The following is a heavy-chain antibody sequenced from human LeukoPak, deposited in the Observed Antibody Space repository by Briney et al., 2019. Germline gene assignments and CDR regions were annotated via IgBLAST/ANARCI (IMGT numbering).Heavy chain of an antibody. D-gene: IGHD2-15*01. CDR1: GGSISSYY. Sequence: SETLSLTCTVSGGSISSYYWNWIRQPPGKGLEWIGYIYNSGSTNYNPSLKSRVTISVDTSKNQFSLKLSSVTAADTAVYYCARGYCSGGSCYPYGNWFDPWGQGTLVTVSS. J-gene: IGHJ5*02. CDR3: ARGYCSGGSCYPYGNWFDP. V-gene: IGHV4-59*08. CDR2: IYNSGST.